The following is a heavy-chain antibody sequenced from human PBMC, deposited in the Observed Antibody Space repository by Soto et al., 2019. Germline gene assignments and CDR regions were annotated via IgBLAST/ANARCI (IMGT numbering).Heavy chain of an antibody. V-gene: IGHV3-30*18. CDR3: AKLRSPSSAWLDP. Sequence: HPGGSLRLSCAASGFTFSTYGMQWVRQAPGKGLEWVAVISNDGSNRYYADSVRGRFTISRDNSKSTVSLQMDSLKAEDTAVYYCAKLRSPSSAWLDPWGPGTLLTVSS. CDR1: GFTFSTYG. CDR2: ISNDGSNR. J-gene: IGHJ5*02. D-gene: IGHD6-6*01.